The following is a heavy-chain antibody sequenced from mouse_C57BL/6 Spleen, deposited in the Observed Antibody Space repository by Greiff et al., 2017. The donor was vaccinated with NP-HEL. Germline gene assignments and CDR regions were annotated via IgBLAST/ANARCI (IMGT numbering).Heavy chain of an antibody. CDR1: GFTFSSYG. CDR3: ARHERYYAMDY. J-gene: IGHJ4*01. CDR2: ISSGGSYT. V-gene: IGHV5-6*01. Sequence: DVHLVESGGDLVKPGGSLKLSCAASGFTFSSYGMSWVRQTPDKRLEWVATISSGGSYTYYPDSVKGRFTISRDNAKNTLYLQMSSLKSEDTAMYYCARHERYYAMDYWGQGTSVTVSS.